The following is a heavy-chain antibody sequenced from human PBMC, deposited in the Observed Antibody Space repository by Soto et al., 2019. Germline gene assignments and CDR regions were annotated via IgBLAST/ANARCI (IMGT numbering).Heavy chain of an antibody. Sequence: PSETLSLTCTVSGGTITSDDYHWTWIRQPPGKGLEWIGFIYYSGTYYNPSLRGRVTISVDTSKNEFSPKLSSVTAADTAVYYCARDLAYCASGSCYAKWGSWGQGTLVTVSS. V-gene: IGHV4-30-4*01. CDR2: IYYSGT. J-gene: IGHJ4*02. CDR3: ARDLAYCASGSCYAKWGS. D-gene: IGHD2-15*01. CDR1: GGTITSDDYH.